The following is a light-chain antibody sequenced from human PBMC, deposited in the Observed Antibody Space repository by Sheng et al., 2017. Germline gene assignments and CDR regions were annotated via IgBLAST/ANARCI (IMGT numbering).Light chain of an antibody. CDR2: WAS. Sequence: DIVMTQSPDSLAVSLGERATINCKTSQSVLYSSTNKNYLAWYQQKPGHPPKLLIYWASTRQSGVPDRVSGSGSGTDFTLTISSLQAEDVAIYYCHQYYTTPPTFGQGTKVSIK. J-gene: IGKJ1*01. CDR3: HQYYTTPPT. V-gene: IGKV4-1*01. CDR1: QSVLYSSTNKNY.